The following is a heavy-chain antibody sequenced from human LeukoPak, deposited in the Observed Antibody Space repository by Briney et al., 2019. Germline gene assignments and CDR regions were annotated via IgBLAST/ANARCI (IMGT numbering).Heavy chain of an antibody. CDR3: ARDSIAVATGYYYGMDV. J-gene: IGHJ6*02. D-gene: IGHD6-19*01. CDR2: ISYDGSNK. V-gene: IGHV3-30*12. CDR1: GFTFSSYG. Sequence: PGGSLRLSCAASGFTFSSYGMHWVRQAPGKGLEWVAVISYDGSNKYYADSVKGRFTISRDNSKNTLYLQMNSLRAEDTAVYYCARDSIAVATGYYYGMDVWGQGTTVTVSS.